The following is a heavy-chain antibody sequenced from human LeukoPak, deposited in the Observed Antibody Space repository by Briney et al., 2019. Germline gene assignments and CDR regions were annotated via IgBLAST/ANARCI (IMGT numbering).Heavy chain of an antibody. CDR3: VSGLALDY. V-gene: IGHV3-7*03. Sequence: PGRSLRLCCAASGFTFRSYSMRWVRQAPGKGLEWVANIKQDGSEKNYVDSVKGRFTISRDNAKNSLYLQMNSLRAEDTAVYYCVSGLALDYWGQGTLVTVSS. CDR2: IKQDGSEK. CDR1: GFTFRSYS. J-gene: IGHJ4*02.